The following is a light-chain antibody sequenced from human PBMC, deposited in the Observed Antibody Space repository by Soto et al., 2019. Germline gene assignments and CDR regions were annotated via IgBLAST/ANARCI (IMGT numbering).Light chain of an antibody. Sequence: EIVLTQSPGTLSLSPGQRATLSCRASQSVSSSSLAWYQQRPGQAPRLLIYGASRRATSIPDRFSGSGSGIDFTLTISRLEPEDFAVYYCQHYGASPKYTFGQGTKLEIK. CDR1: QSVSSSS. J-gene: IGKJ2*01. CDR3: QHYGASPKYT. CDR2: GAS. V-gene: IGKV3-20*01.